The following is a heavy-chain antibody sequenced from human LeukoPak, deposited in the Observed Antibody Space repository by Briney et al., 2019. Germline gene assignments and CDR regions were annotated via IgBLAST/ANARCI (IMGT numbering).Heavy chain of an antibody. D-gene: IGHD5-18*01. CDR3: ARQTAKNVDTARFDS. CDR2: IYYSGTT. V-gene: IGHV4-59*08. Sequence: SETLSLTCAISGGSINNYYWSWTRQPPGKGLEWIGYIYYSGTTNYSPSLNSRVNISLDTAKNQFSLRLSSVTAADTAVYYCARQTAKNVDTARFDSWGQGTLVTVSS. J-gene: IGHJ4*02. CDR1: GGSINNYY.